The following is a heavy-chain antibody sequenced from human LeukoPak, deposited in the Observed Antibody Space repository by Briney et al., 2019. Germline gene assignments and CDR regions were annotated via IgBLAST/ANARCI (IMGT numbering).Heavy chain of an antibody. Sequence: PSETLSLTCTVSGGSISSYYWSWVRQFPGKGLEWIGYISDSGSTNYSPSLESRVTISVDTSKNKFFLILSSVTAADTAVYYCVRRGGTVVGDTGYHYWYFDNWGQGTLVTVSS. D-gene: IGHD5-12*01. CDR1: GGSISSYY. CDR3: VRRGGTVVGDTGYHYWYFDN. J-gene: IGHJ4*02. V-gene: IGHV4-59*08. CDR2: ISDSGST.